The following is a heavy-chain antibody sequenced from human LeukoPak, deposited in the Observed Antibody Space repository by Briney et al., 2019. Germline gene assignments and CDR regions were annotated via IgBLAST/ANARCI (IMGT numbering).Heavy chain of an antibody. V-gene: IGHV4-59*01. J-gene: IGHJ4*02. Sequence: SETLSLTCTVSGGSISSYYWSWVRQPPGKGLEWIGYIYYSGSTNYNPSLKSRVTISVDTSKNQFSLKLSSVTAADTAVYYCARWRYSSSWFLSYYFDYWGQGTLVTVSS. CDR2: IYYSGST. CDR3: ARWRYSSSWFLSYYFDY. D-gene: IGHD6-13*01. CDR1: GGSISSYY.